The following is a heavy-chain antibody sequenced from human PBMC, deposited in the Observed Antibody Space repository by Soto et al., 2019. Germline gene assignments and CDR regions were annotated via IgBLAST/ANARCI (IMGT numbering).Heavy chain of an antibody. V-gene: IGHV4-39*01. CDR1: GGSISSSSYY. CDR2: IYYSGST. J-gene: IGHJ4*02. Sequence: QLQLQESGPGLVKPSETLSLTCTVPGGSISSSSYYWGWIRQPPGKGLEWIGSIYYSGSTYYNPSLKSRVTLSVDTSKNPFSLKLSSVTAADTGVYYCARHSDRKSFYYFDYWGQGTLVTVSS. CDR3: ARHSDRKSFYYFDY.